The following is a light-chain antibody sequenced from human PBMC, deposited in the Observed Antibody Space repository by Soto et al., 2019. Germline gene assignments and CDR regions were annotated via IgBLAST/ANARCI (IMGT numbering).Light chain of an antibody. J-gene: IGLJ1*01. CDR1: SSNVGSNT. V-gene: IGLV1-44*01. CDR3: AAWDDSLNASV. Sequence: QSVLTQPPSASRAPGQRVTISCSGRSSNVGSNTVSWYQQFPGTAPKLLIHSNNKRPSGVPDRFSGSKSGTSASLAISGLQSEDEADYYCAAWDDSLNASVFGGGTKVTVL. CDR2: SNN.